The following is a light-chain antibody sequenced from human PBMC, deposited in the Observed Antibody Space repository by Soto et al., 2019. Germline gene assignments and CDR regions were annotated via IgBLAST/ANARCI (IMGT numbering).Light chain of an antibody. CDR2: DVS. Sequence: SALTHPDSVSGSPGKSITISCTGTSSDVGGYNYVSWYQQHPGKAPKLMIYDVSNRPSGISNRFSGSKSGNTASLTISGLQAEDEADYYCSSYTCSSSYVFGIGSKVTVL. CDR1: SSDVGGYNY. J-gene: IGLJ1*01. V-gene: IGLV2-14*01. CDR3: SSYTCSSSYV.